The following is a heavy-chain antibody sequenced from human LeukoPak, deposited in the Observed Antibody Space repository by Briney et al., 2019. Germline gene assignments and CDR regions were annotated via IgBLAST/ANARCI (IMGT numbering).Heavy chain of an antibody. V-gene: IGHV1-18*01. D-gene: IGHD3-22*01. J-gene: IGHJ4*02. Sequence: ASVTVSCKASGYTFTRYGISWVRQAPGQGLEWMGLISAYNGNTNDAQMLQRSVTMTTDTSTSTACMELRSLRSDDTAVYYCARESDSSGYYYPCDYWGQGTLVTVSS. CDR2: ISAYNGNT. CDR3: ARESDSSGYYYPCDY. CDR1: GYTFTRYG.